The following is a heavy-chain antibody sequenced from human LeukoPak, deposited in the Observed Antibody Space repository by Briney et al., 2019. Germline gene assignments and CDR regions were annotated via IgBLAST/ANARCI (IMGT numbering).Heavy chain of an antibody. Sequence: SETLSLTCTVSGGSISSGGYYWSWIRQHPGKGLEWIGYIYYSGSTYYNPSLKSRVTISVDTSKNQFSLKLSSVTAADTAVYYCARGDLRVNWFDPWGQGTLVTVSS. CDR1: GGSISSGGYY. V-gene: IGHV4-31*03. D-gene: IGHD3/OR15-3a*01. CDR2: IYYSGST. CDR3: ARGDLRVNWFDP. J-gene: IGHJ5*02.